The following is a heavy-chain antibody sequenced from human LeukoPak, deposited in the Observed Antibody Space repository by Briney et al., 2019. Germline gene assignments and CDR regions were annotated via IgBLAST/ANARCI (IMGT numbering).Heavy chain of an antibody. V-gene: IGHV1-18*01. D-gene: IGHD3-10*01. Sequence: ASVKVSCKASGYTFTSYGISWVRQAPGQGLEWMGWISAYNGNTNYAQKLQGRVTMTRDTSISTAYMELSRLRSDDTAVYYCARDYMVRGVNTIIPYYYYYMDVWGKGTTVTVSS. CDR3: ARDYMVRGVNTIIPYYYYYMDV. CDR2: ISAYNGNT. CDR1: GYTFTSYG. J-gene: IGHJ6*03.